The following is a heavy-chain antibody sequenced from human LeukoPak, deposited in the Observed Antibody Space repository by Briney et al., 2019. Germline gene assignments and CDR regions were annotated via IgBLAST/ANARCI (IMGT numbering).Heavy chain of an antibody. Sequence: PGGSLRLSCAASGFTFSSYAMSWVRQAPGKGLERVSGISGSGAGTYYAGSVKGRFTISRDNSKNTVYLQMHSLRAEDTAVYYCAKGASLGPYYYYYYMDVWGKGTTVTVSS. CDR2: ISGSGAGT. CDR1: GFTFSSYA. J-gene: IGHJ6*03. CDR3: AKGASLGPYYYYYYMDV. V-gene: IGHV3-23*01.